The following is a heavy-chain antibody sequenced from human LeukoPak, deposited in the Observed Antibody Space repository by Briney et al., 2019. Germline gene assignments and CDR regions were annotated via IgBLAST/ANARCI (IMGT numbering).Heavy chain of an antibody. CDR3: ARSGRLGYCSGGSCSPPAYYYYYYMDV. CDR2: IIPIFGTA. CDR1: GGTFSSYA. V-gene: IGHV1-69*06. Sequence: SVKISCKASGGTFSSYAISWVRQAPGQGLEWMGGIIPIFGTANYAQKFRGRVTITADKSTSTAYMELSSLRSEDTAVYYCARSGRLGYCSGGSCSPPAYYYYYYMDVWGKGTTVTVSS. J-gene: IGHJ6*03. D-gene: IGHD2-15*01.